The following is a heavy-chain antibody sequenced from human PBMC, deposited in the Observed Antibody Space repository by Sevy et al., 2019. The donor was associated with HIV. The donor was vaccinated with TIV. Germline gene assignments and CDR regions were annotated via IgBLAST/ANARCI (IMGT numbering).Heavy chain of an antibody. CDR2: INYSGIT. V-gene: IGHV4-39*01. CDR1: GASISSSGYY. D-gene: IGHD6-19*01. J-gene: IGHJ4*02. Sequence: SETLSLTCTVSGASISSSGYYWGWIRQPPGKGLEWIASINYSGITFYNPSLKSRITISADTSKNQFSLDLNSVTAADTAIYYCAGPILTYNNGSSYYDYWGQGTVVTVSS. CDR3: AGPILTYNNGSSYYDY.